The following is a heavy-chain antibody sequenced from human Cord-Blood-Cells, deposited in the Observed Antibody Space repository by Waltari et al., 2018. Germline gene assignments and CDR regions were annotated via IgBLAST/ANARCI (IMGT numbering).Heavy chain of an antibody. V-gene: IGHV3-53*02. D-gene: IGHD6-13*01. CDR3: ARAVYSSSWYRRDAFDI. J-gene: IGHJ3*02. CDR2: ISSGGST. CDR1: GFTVSSHY. Sequence: EEQRVETGGGLIQPGGSLRLSCAASGFTVSSHYITWAGPAPGKGLEWVSVISSGGSTYYADSVKGLFTISRDNSKNTLYLQMNSLRADDTAVYYCARAVYSSSWYRRDAFDIGGQGTMVTVSS.